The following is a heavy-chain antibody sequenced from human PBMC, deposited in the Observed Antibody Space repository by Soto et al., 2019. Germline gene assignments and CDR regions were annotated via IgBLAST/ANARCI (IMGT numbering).Heavy chain of an antibody. D-gene: IGHD1-1*01. CDR2: IYSGGST. Sequence: EVQLMESGGGLVQPGRSLRLSCAASGFTVSSKYMNWVRQAPGKGLEWVSVIYSGGSTYYADSVKGRFTISRDNSKNTLYLQMNSLRGEDTAVYYCAREGPGTPDYWGQGTLVTVSS. V-gene: IGHV3-66*01. CDR3: AREGPGTPDY. J-gene: IGHJ4*02. CDR1: GFTVSSKY.